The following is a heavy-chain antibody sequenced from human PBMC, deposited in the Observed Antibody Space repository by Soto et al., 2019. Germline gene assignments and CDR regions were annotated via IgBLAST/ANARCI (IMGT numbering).Heavy chain of an antibody. D-gene: IGHD3-9*01. CDR3: ARGENDILTGYLNWFDP. CDR1: GFTFSSYS. V-gene: IGHV3-48*01. Sequence: EVQLVESGGGLVQPGGSLRLSCAASGFTFSSYSMNWVRQAPGKGLEWDSYISSSSSTIYYADSVKGRFTISRDNAKNSLYLQMNSLRAEDTAVYYCARGENDILTGYLNWFDPWGQGTLVTVSS. CDR2: ISSSSSTI. J-gene: IGHJ5*02.